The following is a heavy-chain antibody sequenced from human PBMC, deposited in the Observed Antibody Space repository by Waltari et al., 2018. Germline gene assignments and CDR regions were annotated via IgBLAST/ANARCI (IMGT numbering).Heavy chain of an antibody. Sequence: QVQLQQWGAGLLKPSETLSLTCAVYGGSFSGYYWSWIRQPPGQGLEWIGEINHSGSTNYNPSLKSRVTISVDTSKNQFSLKLSSVTAADTAVYYCARVGIRYSYGYGPFDYWGQGTLVTVSS. J-gene: IGHJ4*02. CDR2: INHSGST. CDR1: GGSFSGYY. D-gene: IGHD5-18*01. V-gene: IGHV4-34*01. CDR3: ARVGIRYSYGYGPFDY.